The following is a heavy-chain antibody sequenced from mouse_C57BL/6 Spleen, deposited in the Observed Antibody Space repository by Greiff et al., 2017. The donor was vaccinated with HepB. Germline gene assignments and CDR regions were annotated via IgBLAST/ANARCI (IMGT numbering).Heavy chain of an antibody. CDR2: IYPSDSET. D-gene: IGHD1-1*02. CDR3: ARSMAKDYYAMDY. Sequence: VQLQQPGAELVRPGSSVKLSCKASGYTFTSYWMDWVKQRPGQGLEWIGNIYPSDSETHYNQKFKDKATLTVDKSSSTAYMQLSSLTSEDSAVYYCARSMAKDYYAMDYWGQGTSVTVSS. CDR1: GYTFTSYW. J-gene: IGHJ4*01. V-gene: IGHV1-61*01.